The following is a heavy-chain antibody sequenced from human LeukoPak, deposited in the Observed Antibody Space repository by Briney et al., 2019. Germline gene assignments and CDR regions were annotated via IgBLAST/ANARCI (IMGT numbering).Heavy chain of an antibody. CDR3: ARDDCSSTSCYSGGFDI. Sequence: ASVKVSCKASGYTFTNYGISWVRQAPGQGLEWMGWISAYNGNTNYAQKLQGRVTMTTDTSTSTAYMELRSLRSDDTAVYYCARDDCSSTSCYSGGFDIWGQGTMVTVSS. J-gene: IGHJ3*02. CDR2: ISAYNGNT. D-gene: IGHD2-2*01. CDR1: GYTFTNYG. V-gene: IGHV1-18*01.